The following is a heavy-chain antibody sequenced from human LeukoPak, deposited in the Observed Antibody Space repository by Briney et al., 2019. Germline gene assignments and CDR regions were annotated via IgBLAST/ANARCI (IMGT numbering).Heavy chain of an antibody. Sequence: GGSLRLSCAASGFTFSNYWMHWVRQAPGKGLVWVSRINSDGINTSYADSVKGRFSISRDNAKNSLYLQMNSLRAEDTAVYYCARDLVRRDDYVWGSYRGEIGYWGQGTLVTVSS. D-gene: IGHD3-16*02. CDR3: ARDLVRRDDYVWGSYRGEIGY. J-gene: IGHJ4*02. CDR1: GFTFSNYW. CDR2: INSDGINT. V-gene: IGHV3-74*01.